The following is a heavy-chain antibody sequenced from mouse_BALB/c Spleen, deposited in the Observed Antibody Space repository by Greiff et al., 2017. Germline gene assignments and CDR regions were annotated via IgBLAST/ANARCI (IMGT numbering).Heavy chain of an antibody. CDR2: IHDSGST. CDR1: GYSITSCYS. J-gene: IGHJ3*01. CDR3: ARGDGNYPWFAY. V-gene: IGHV3-1*02. Sequence: EVQLVESGPDLVKPSQSLSLTCTVTGYSITSCYSWHWIRQFPGNKLEWMGYIHDSGSTNYNPSLKSRISITRDTSKNQFFLQLNSVTTEDTATYYCARGDGNYPWFAYWGQGTLVTVSA. D-gene: IGHD2-1*01.